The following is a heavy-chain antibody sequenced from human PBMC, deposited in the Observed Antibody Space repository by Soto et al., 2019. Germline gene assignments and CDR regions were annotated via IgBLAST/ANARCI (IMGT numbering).Heavy chain of an antibody. Sequence: GESLKISCKGSGYSFTSYWISWVRQMPGKGLEWMGRIDPSDSYTNYSPSFQGHVTISADKSISTAYLQWSSLKASDTAMYYCASSSRPHVDYYGMDVWGQGTTVTVSS. CDR2: IDPSDSYT. CDR3: ASSSRPHVDYYGMDV. J-gene: IGHJ6*02. V-gene: IGHV5-10-1*01. CDR1: GYSFTSYW.